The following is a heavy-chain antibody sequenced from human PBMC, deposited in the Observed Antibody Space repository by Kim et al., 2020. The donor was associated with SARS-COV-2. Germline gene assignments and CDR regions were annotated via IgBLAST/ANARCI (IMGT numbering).Heavy chain of an antibody. J-gene: IGHJ4*02. CDR3: TTGVWGYDSFDY. Sequence: GGSLRLSCAASGFTFSNAWMSWVRQAPGKGLEWVGRIKSKTDGGTTDYAAPVKGRFTISRDDSKNTLYLQMNSLKTEDTAVYYCTTGVWGYDSFDYWGQGTLVTVSS. D-gene: IGHD3-16*01. CDR1: GFTFSNAW. CDR2: IKSKTDGGTT. V-gene: IGHV3-15*01.